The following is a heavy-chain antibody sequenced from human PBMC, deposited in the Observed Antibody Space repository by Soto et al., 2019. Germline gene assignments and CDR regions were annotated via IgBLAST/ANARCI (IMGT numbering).Heavy chain of an antibody. Sequence: QVQLQESGPGLVKPSDTLSLICAVSGYSISSSNWWSWIRQPPGKGLEWIGNIYYSGSAYYNPSLKSRVTMSVDTSKNQFSLKLTSVTAVDTAVYYCARGDYAKAFDIWGQGTTVTVSS. CDR3: ARGDYAKAFDI. V-gene: IGHV4-28*03. J-gene: IGHJ3*02. D-gene: IGHD2-2*01. CDR2: IYYSGSA. CDR1: GYSISSSNW.